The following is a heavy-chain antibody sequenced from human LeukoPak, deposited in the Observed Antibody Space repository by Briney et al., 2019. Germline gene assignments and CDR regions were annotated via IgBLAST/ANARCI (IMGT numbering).Heavy chain of an antibody. Sequence: PSETLSLTCTVSGYSISSGYYWGWIRQPPGKGLEWIGSIYHSGSTYYNPSLKSRVTISVDTSKNQFSLKLSSVTAADTAVYYCARAIAAAGGFDPWGQGTLVTVSS. D-gene: IGHD6-13*01. CDR1: GYSISSGYY. V-gene: IGHV4-38-2*02. CDR3: ARAIAAAGGFDP. J-gene: IGHJ5*02. CDR2: IYHSGST.